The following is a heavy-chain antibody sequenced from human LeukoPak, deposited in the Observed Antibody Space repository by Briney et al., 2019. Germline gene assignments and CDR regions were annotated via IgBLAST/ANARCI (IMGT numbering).Heavy chain of an antibody. CDR1: GGSISSYY. J-gene: IGHJ3*02. CDR2: IYTSGST. Sequence: PSETLSLTCTVSGGSISSYYWSWIRQPAGKGLEWIGRIYTSGSTNYNPSLKSRVTMSVDTSKIQFSLKLSSVTAADTAVYYCARDQYYYGSGSYSTMGAFDIWGQGTMVTVSS. CDR3: ARDQYYYGSGSYSTMGAFDI. V-gene: IGHV4-4*07. D-gene: IGHD3-10*01.